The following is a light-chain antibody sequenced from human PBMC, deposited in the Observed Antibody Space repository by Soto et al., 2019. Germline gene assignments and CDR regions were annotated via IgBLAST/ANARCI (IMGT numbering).Light chain of an antibody. Sequence: EIVLTQSPGTLSLSPGDRATRSCRASQTLSGSYVAGYQQKPGQAPRLFIYGASNRATGIPDRFSGSGSGTDFPPTITRLQPEDFAVYYCQQYDSSPPGFGQGARLEI. J-gene: IGKJ5*01. CDR2: GAS. CDR3: QQYDSSPPG. CDR1: QTLSGSY. V-gene: IGKV3-20*01.